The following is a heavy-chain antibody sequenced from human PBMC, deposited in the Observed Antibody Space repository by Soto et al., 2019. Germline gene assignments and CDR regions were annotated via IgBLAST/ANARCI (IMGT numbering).Heavy chain of an antibody. D-gene: IGHD5-18*01. CDR1: GYTVTDYY. CDR3: TREHIEYSYGLYDAFDI. V-gene: IGHV1-2*02. CDR2: MNPKSGGA. J-gene: IGHJ3*02. Sequence: RASVKVSCKTSGYTVTDYYTHWVRQAPGQGLEWMGWMNPKSGGAYFAQKFQGRVTLTRDTSIGTAYIEVNSLTSDDTAVYFCTREHIEYSYGLYDAFDIWAQGTTVTVSS.